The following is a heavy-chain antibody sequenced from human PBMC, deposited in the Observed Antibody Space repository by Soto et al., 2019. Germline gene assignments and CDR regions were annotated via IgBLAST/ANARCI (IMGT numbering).Heavy chain of an antibody. J-gene: IGHJ5*02. CDR1: GGSISSYY. CDR3: ASDGSGSYPRFDP. D-gene: IGHD3-10*01. V-gene: IGHV4-59*01. CDR2: IYYSGSN. Sequence: PSETLSLTCTVSGGSISSYYWSWIRQPPGKGLEWIGYIYYSGSNNYNHSLKSRVTISVDTYKNQFSLKLSSVTAADMAVYYCASDGSGSYPRFDPWGQGSLVHVSS.